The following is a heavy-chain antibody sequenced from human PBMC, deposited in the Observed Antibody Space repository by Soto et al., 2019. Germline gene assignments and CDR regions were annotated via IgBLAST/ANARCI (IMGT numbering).Heavy chain of an antibody. J-gene: IGHJ4*02. D-gene: IGHD3-9*01. CDR1: GFTVSSNY. Sequence: PGGSLRLSCAASGFTVSSNYMSWVRQAPGKGLEWVSVIYSGGSTYYADSVKGRFTISRDNSKNTLYLQMNSLRAEDTAVYYCARESHLDILTGYYTSYFDYWGQGTLVTVSS. CDR2: IYSGGST. V-gene: IGHV3-66*01. CDR3: ARESHLDILTGYYTSYFDY.